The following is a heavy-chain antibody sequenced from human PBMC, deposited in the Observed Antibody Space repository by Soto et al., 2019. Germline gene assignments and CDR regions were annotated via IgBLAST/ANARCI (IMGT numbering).Heavy chain of an antibody. V-gene: IGHV1-69*08. CDR2: IIPILGIA. CDR3: AREDYGDYSPFDY. D-gene: IGHD4-17*01. Sequence: QVQLVQSGAEVKKPGSSVKVSCKASGCTFSSYTISWVRQAPGQGLEWMGRIIPILGIANYAQKFQGRVTITADKSTSTAYMELSSLRSEGTAVYYCAREDYGDYSPFDYWGQGTLVTVSS. CDR1: GCTFSSYT. J-gene: IGHJ4*02.